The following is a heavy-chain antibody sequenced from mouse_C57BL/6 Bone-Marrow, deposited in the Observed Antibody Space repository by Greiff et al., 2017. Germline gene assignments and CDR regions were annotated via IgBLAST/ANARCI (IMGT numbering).Heavy chain of an antibody. Sequence: VQLMESGGGLVKPGGSLKLSCAASGFTFSSYAMSWVRQTPEKRPEWVATISDGGSYTYYPDNVKGRFTISRDNAKNNLYLQMSHLKSEDTAMYYCARGLYYYGSSYFAYWGQGTLVTVSA. V-gene: IGHV5-4*01. CDR1: GFTFSSYA. CDR2: ISDGGSYT. J-gene: IGHJ3*01. D-gene: IGHD1-1*01. CDR3: ARGLYYYGSSYFAY.